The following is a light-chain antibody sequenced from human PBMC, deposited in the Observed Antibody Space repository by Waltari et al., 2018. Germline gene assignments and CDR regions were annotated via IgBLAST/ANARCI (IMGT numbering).Light chain of an antibody. CDR3: QQSRQWPRRT. V-gene: IGKV3D-15*01. CDR1: ESVGTN. CDR2: YAN. Sequence: EIVMTQSPVPMTVSPGEGVTLSCTASESVGTNVAWYRHKPGHPPRLLIYYANARATGVPARISGSGSGTDFTLTISSLEPEDFAFYYCQQSRQWPRRTFGQGTKLEI. J-gene: IGKJ2*01.